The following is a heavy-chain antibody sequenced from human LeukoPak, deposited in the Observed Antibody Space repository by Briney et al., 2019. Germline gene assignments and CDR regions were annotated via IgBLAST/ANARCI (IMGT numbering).Heavy chain of an antibody. V-gene: IGHV3-7*01. J-gene: IGHJ6*03. D-gene: IGHD3-10*01. Sequence: GGSLRLSCAASGFTFSSYWMSWVRQAPGKGLEWVANIKQDGSEKYYVDSVKGRFTISRDNAKNSLYLQMNSLRAEDTAVYYCVRDQFMVRGVINLYYYYMDVWGKGTTVTVSS. CDR2: IKQDGSEK. CDR1: GFTFSSYW. CDR3: VRDQFMVRGVINLYYYYMDV.